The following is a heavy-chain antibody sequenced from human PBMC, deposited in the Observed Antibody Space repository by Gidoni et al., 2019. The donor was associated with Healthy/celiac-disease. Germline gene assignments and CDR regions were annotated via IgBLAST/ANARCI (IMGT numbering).Heavy chain of an antibody. CDR2: ISSSSSTI. V-gene: IGHV3-48*04. J-gene: IGHJ4*02. D-gene: IGHD3-9*01. CDR3: AREFPNYDILTGYSLHFDY. Sequence: EVQLVESGGGLVQPGGSLRLSCAASGFTFSSYSMNWVRQAPGKGLEWVSYISSSSSTIYYADSVKGRFTISRDNAKNSLYLQMNSLRAEDTAVYYCAREFPNYDILTGYSLHFDYWGQGTLVTVSS. CDR1: GFTFSSYS.